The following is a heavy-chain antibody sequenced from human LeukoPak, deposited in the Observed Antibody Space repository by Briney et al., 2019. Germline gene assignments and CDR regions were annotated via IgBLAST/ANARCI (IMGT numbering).Heavy chain of an antibody. J-gene: IGHJ6*03. CDR3: AKDQGPAARGYMDV. CDR1: GFSFDDYG. Sequence: GGSLRLSCAGSGFSFDDYGVNWVRLAPGKGLEWVSGISWNSLTIAYAESVKGRFTISRDNAKNSLYLQMNSLRVEDMALYYCAKDQGPAARGYMDVWGKGTTVIVSS. V-gene: IGHV3-9*03. D-gene: IGHD2-2*01. CDR2: ISWNSLTI.